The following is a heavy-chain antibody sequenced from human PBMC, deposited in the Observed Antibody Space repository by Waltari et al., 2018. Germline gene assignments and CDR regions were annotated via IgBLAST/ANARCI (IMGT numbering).Heavy chain of an antibody. CDR3: ARDQWFAFDI. CDR2: IITDGSDE. Sequence: EVQLVESGGGLVQPGGSLRLSCAAAGFTLSRYWMSWVRQAPGKVSEWVANIITDGSDEYYVDSVRGRFTISRDNAKNSLYLQRNSLRPEDTAVYYCARDQWFAFDIWGHGTLVTVSS. V-gene: IGHV3-7*01. D-gene: IGHD3-22*01. CDR1: GFTLSRYW. J-gene: IGHJ3*02.